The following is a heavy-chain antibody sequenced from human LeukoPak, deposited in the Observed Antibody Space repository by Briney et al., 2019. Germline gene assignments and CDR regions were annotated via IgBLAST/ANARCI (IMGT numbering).Heavy chain of an antibody. CDR3: ARGYNRGSYYNY. J-gene: IGHJ4*02. CDR1: GGSFSGNY. D-gene: IGHD1-26*01. Sequence: PSETLSLTCVVYGGSFSGNYWSWIRQPPGKGLEWIGEINNSGSTNYSPSLKSRVTISVGTSKNQFSPKVSSVTAADTAAYYCARGYNRGSYYNYWGQGTLVTVSS. V-gene: IGHV4-34*01. CDR2: INNSGST.